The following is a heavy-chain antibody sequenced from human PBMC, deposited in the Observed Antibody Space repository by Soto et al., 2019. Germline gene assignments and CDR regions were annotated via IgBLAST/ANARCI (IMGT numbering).Heavy chain of an antibody. V-gene: IGHV4-30-4*01. CDR1: GGSISSGYYY. CDR2: SYYSGNT. D-gene: IGHD1-1*01. J-gene: IGHJ6*02. Sequence: PSETLSLTCSVSGGSISSGYYYWSWIRQSPGQGLEWIGNSYYSGNTYYNPSLKSRLIISIDTSKNQFSLWVGSATAADTALYYCARSSLYGMDVWGQGTTVTVSS. CDR3: ARSSLYGMDV.